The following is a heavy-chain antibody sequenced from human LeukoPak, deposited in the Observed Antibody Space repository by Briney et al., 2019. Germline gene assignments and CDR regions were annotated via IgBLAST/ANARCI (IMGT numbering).Heavy chain of an antibody. Sequence: GGSLRLSCAASGLTFSSYGMHWVRQAPGKGLEWVAFIRYDGSNKYYADSVKGRFTISRDNSKNTLYLQMNSLRAEDTAVYYCAKDAAYQWLTQYYFDYWGQGTLVTVSS. D-gene: IGHD6-19*01. CDR3: AKDAAYQWLTQYYFDY. J-gene: IGHJ4*02. CDR1: GLTFSSYG. V-gene: IGHV3-30*02. CDR2: IRYDGSNK.